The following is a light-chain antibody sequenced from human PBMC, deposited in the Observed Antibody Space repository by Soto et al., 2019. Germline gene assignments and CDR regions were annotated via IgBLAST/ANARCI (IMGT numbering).Light chain of an antibody. CDR1: QSVNNNY. J-gene: IGKJ2*01. V-gene: IGKV3-20*01. CDR2: GAS. CDR3: QQYGSSPYT. Sequence: EIVLTQSPGTLSLSPGERGTFSCRASQSVNNNYLGWYQQKPGQAPRLLINGASSRATGISDRFSGSGSGTDFTLTISRVESDDFAVYYCQQYGSSPYTFGQGTKLEIK.